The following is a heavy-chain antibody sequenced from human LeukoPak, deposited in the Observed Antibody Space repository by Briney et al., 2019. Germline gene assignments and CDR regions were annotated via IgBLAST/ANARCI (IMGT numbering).Heavy chain of an antibody. CDR3: ARSNSGLGVISGRNKYFDY. CDR1: GYTFTSNY. CDR2: INPNSGGT. Sequence: RRASVKVSCKAFGYTFTSNYMHWVRQAPGQGLEWMGWINPNSGGTNYAQKFQGRVTMTRDTSISTAYMELSRLRSDDTAVYYCARSNSGLGVISGRNKYFDYWGQGTLVTVSS. J-gene: IGHJ4*02. D-gene: IGHD3-10*01. V-gene: IGHV1-2*02.